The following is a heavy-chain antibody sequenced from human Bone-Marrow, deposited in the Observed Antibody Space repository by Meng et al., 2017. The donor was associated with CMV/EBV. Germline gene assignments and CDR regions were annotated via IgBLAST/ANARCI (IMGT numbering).Heavy chain of an antibody. Sequence: GESLKISCTASGFTFGDYAMSWVRQAPGKGLEWVGFIRSKAYGGTTEYAASVKGRFTISRDDSKSIAYLQMNSLKTEDTAVYYCTRGHSSSSIYFDYWGQGTLVTVSS. CDR3: TRGHSSSSIYFDY. D-gene: IGHD6-6*01. V-gene: IGHV3-49*04. J-gene: IGHJ4*02. CDR1: GFTFGDYA. CDR2: IRSKAYGGTT.